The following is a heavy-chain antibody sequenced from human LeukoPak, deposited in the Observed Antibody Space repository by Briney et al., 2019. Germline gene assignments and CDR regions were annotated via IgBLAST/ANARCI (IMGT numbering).Heavy chain of an antibody. J-gene: IGHJ6*04. CDR2: IIPIFGTA. CDR1: GGTFSSYA. D-gene: IGHD3-9*01. V-gene: IGHV1-69*13. CDR3: ARGPFTYYDILTGWSKSYYYYGMDV. Sequence: ASVKVSCKASGGTFSSYAISWVRQAPGQGLEWMGGIIPIFGTANYAQKFQGRVTITADESTSTAYMELSSLRSEDTAVYYCARGPFTYYDILTGWSKSYYYYGMDVWGKGTTVTVSS.